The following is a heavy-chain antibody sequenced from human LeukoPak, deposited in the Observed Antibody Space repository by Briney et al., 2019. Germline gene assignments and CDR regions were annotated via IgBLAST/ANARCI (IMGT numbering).Heavy chain of an antibody. V-gene: IGHV4-39*07. CDR1: GGSISSGSYY. CDR3: ARGRYDYGDYGVLIDY. Sequence: SESLSLTCTVSGGSISSGSYYWSWIRQPPGKGLEWIGEINHSGSTNYNPSLKSRVTISVDTSKNQFSLKLSSVTAADTAVYYCARGRYDYGDYGVLIDYWGQGTLVTVSS. D-gene: IGHD4-17*01. J-gene: IGHJ4*02. CDR2: INHSGST.